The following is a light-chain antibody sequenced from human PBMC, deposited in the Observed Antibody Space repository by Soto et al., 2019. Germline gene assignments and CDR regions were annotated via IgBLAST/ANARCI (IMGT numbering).Light chain of an antibody. CDR1: SSDVGGYNY. CDR2: DVT. CDR3: CSHAGTYTYV. J-gene: IGLJ1*01. Sequence: QSALTQPRSVSGSPGQSLTISCTGTSSDVGGYNYVSWYQQYPGQVPKLMIYDVTKRPSGVPDRFSGSKSGNTASLTISGLQAEDEADYYCCSHAGTYTYVFGPGTKLTVL. V-gene: IGLV2-11*01.